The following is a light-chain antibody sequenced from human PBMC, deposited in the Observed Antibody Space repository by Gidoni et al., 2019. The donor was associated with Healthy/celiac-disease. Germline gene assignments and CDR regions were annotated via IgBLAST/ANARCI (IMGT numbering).Light chain of an antibody. J-gene: IGKJ4*01. CDR1: QSISSY. V-gene: IGKV1-39*01. Sequence: IKMTQSPYSLSASVGDRVTITCRVSQSISSYLNWYQQKPGKAPKLLIYAASSLQSGVPSRFSGNGSGTDFTLTISSLQPEDFVTYYCQQSYSTLLLTFGGGTKVEIK. CDR3: QQSYSTLLLT. CDR2: AAS.